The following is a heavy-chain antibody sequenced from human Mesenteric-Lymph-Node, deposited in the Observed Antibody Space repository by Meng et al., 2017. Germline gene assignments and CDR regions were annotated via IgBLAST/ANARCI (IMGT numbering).Heavy chain of an antibody. J-gene: IGHJ4*02. Sequence: LSLTCAASGFTFDDYAMHWVRQAPGKGLEWVSGISWNSGSIGYADSVKGRFTISRDNAKNSLYLRMNSLRAEDTAVYYCARGFDILTGYYSLNFDYWGQGTLVTVSS. CDR2: ISWNSGSI. CDR3: ARGFDILTGYYSLNFDY. D-gene: IGHD3-9*01. CDR1: GFTFDDYA. V-gene: IGHV3-9*01.